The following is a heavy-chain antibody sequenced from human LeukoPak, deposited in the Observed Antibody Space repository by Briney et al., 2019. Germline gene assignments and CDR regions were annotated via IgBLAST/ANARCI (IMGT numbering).Heavy chain of an antibody. J-gene: IGHJ1*01. CDR3: ASYYYGSQYFQH. CDR1: GGSISSSSYY. D-gene: IGHD3-10*01. CDR2: IYYSGST. Sequence: SETLSLTCTVSGGSISSSSYYWGWIRQPPGKGLEWIGSIYYSGSTNYNPSLKSRVTISVDTSKNQFSLKLSSVTAADTAVYYCASYYYGSQYFQHWGQGTLVTVSS. V-gene: IGHV4-39*07.